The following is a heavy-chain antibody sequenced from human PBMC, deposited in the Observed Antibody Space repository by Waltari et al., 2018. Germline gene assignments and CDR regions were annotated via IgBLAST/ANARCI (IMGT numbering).Heavy chain of an antibody. Sequence: VQLQESGPGLVKPSETLSLICSVSGYSLTSGYKWGWIRQSPGKGLEWIGNIYHTGSTYYNPSLASRATLSVDTSKNQFSLMVTSVTAADTAVYYCARDSGSLFAFDFWGQGTMVTVSS. J-gene: IGHJ3*01. CDR2: IYHTGST. V-gene: IGHV4-38-2*02. CDR1: GYSLTSGYK. CDR3: ARDSGSLFAFDF. D-gene: IGHD6-19*01.